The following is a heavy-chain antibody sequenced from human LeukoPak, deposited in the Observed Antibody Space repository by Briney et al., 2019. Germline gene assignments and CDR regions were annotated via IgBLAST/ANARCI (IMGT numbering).Heavy chain of an antibody. J-gene: IGHJ5*02. Sequence: SETLSLTCTVSGGSISSYYWSWIRQPPGKGLEWIGYIYYSGSTNYNPSLKSRVTISVDTSKNQFSLKLSSVTAADTAVYYCARDLGVSGWFDPWGQGTLVTVSS. CDR3: ARDLGVSGWFDP. CDR2: IYYSGST. D-gene: IGHD3-10*01. V-gene: IGHV4-59*01. CDR1: GGSISSYY.